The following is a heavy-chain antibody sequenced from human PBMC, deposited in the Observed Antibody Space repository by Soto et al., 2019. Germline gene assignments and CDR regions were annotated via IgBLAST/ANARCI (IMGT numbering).Heavy chain of an antibody. J-gene: IGHJ4*02. D-gene: IGHD6-13*01. V-gene: IGHV5-51*01. CDR3: VGPGDSSWRTLAD. CDR2: IYPSDSDT. CDR1: GYSFNTYW. Sequence: EVQLVQSGPEVKKPGESLKISCTGSGYSFNTYWIAWVRQMPEKGLEWMGLIYPSDSDTRYSPAFQGQVTISADKSISTAYLQWSNLKASDTAIYYCVGPGDSSWRTLADWGQGTLVTVSS.